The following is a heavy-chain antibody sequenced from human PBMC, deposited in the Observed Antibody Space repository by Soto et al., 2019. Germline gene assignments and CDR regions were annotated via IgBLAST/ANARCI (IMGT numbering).Heavy chain of an antibody. V-gene: IGHV1-2*04. CDR2: INPNSGGT. J-gene: IGHJ6*02. Sequence: GASVKVSCKASGYTFTGYYMHWVRQAPGQGLEWMGWINPNSGGTNYAQKFQGWVTMTRDTSISTAYMELSRLRSDDTAVYYCARRYGSGSYFDGMDVWGQGTTVTVSS. CDR1: GYTFTGYY. D-gene: IGHD3-10*01. CDR3: ARRYGSGSYFDGMDV.